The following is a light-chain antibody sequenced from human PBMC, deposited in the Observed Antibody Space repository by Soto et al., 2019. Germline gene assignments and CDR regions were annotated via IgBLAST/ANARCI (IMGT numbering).Light chain of an antibody. Sequence: QSALTQPASVSGSPGQSITISCTGTSSDVGAYDFVSWYQHYPGKAPKLVTFDVTHRPPGISDRFSGSKSANTASLTVSGLQGDDEADYYCSSYAGRNNFVVFGGGTKLTVL. J-gene: IGLJ2*01. CDR1: SSDVGAYDF. CDR2: DVT. V-gene: IGLV2-8*01. CDR3: SSYAGRNNFVV.